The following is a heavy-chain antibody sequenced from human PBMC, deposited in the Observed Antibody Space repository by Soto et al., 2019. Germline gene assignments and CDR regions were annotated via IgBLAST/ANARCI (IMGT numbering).Heavy chain of an antibody. Sequence: ASVKVSCKASGYAFTGYYMHWVRQAPGQGLERMGWINPNSGGTNYAQKFQGWVTMTRDTSISTAYMELSRLRSDDTAVYYCARSTAMVNYFDYWGQGTLVTVSS. V-gene: IGHV1-2*04. CDR1: GYAFTGYY. D-gene: IGHD5-18*01. CDR3: ARSTAMVNYFDY. CDR2: INPNSGGT. J-gene: IGHJ4*02.